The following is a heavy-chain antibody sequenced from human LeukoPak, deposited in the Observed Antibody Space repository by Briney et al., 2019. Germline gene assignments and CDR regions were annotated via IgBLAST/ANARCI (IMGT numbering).Heavy chain of an antibody. CDR3: ARSPLRGPFDY. Sequence: PSETLSLTCAVYGGSFSGYYWSGIRQPPGKGLEWIGEINHSGSTNYNPSLKSRVTISVDTSKNQFSLKLSSVTAADTAVYYCARSPLRGPFDYWGQGTLVTVSS. CDR2: INHSGST. J-gene: IGHJ4*02. V-gene: IGHV4-34*01. CDR1: GGSFSGYY.